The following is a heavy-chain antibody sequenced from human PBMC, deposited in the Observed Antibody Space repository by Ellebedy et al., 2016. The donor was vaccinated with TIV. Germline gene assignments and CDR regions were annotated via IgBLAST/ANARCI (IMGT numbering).Heavy chain of an antibody. CDR2: INGSGGST. CDR3: TGYQLLYDYYGMDV. Sequence: GESLKISCAASVLTFSSYAMSWVRQAPGKGLEWVSNINGSGGSTFYADSVKGRFTISRDNSKNTLYLQMNSLRAEDTALYYCTGYQLLYDYYGMDVWGQGTTVTVSS. D-gene: IGHD2-2*01. V-gene: IGHV3-23*01. J-gene: IGHJ6*02. CDR1: VLTFSSYA.